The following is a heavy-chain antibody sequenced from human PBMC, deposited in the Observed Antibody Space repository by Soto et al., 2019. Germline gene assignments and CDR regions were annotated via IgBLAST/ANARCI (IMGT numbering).Heavy chain of an antibody. J-gene: IGHJ4*02. CDR3: ARLGIQLWLGYYFDY. CDR2: IYYSGST. Sequence: KQSQTLSLTCTVSGGSISSSSYYWGWIRQPPGKGLEWIGSIYYSGSTYYNPSLKSRVTISVDTSKNQFSLKLSSVTAADTAVYYCARLGIQLWLGYYFDYWGQGTLVTVSS. V-gene: IGHV4-39*01. CDR1: GGSISSSSYY. D-gene: IGHD5-18*01.